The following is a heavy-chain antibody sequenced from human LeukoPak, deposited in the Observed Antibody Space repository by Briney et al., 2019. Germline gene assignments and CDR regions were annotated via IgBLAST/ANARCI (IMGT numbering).Heavy chain of an antibody. CDR3: ATTTLAYCGGDCYPFPRSFDY. CDR1: GFTFDDYA. D-gene: IGHD2-21*02. CDR2: INWNSGSI. V-gene: IGHV3-9*01. J-gene: IGHJ4*02. Sequence: GRSLRLSCAASGFTFDDYAMHWVRQAPGKGLEWVSGINWNSGSIGYADSVKGRFTISRDNAKNSLYLQMNSLRAEDTALYYCATTTLAYCGGDCYPFPRSFDYWGQGTLVTVSS.